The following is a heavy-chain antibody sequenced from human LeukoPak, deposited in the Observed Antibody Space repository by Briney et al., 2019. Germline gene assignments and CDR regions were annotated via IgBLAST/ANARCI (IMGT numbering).Heavy chain of an antibody. Sequence: SETLSLTCTVSGGSISSSSYYWGWIRQPPGKGLEWIGSIYYSGSTYYNPSLKSRVTISVDTSKNQFSLKLSSVTAADTAVYYCARQEDYGDVWRGRNWFDPWGQGTLVTVSS. CDR2: IYYSGST. CDR3: ARQEDYGDVWRGRNWFDP. V-gene: IGHV4-39*01. CDR1: GGSISSSSYY. J-gene: IGHJ5*02. D-gene: IGHD4-17*01.